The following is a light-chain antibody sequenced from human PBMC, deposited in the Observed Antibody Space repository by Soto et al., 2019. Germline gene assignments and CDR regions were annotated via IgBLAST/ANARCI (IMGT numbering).Light chain of an antibody. J-gene: IGLJ2*01. V-gene: IGLV2-14*03. CDR1: STDVGDYNY. Sequence: QSALTQPASVSGSPGQSITIPCTGTSTDVGDYNYVSWYQQHPGKAPRLIIFDVSHRPSGVSTRFSGSKSDNTASLTISGLQAEDEADYHCCSYAGSFTFAVFGGGTKLTVL. CDR3: CSYAGSFTFAV. CDR2: DVS.